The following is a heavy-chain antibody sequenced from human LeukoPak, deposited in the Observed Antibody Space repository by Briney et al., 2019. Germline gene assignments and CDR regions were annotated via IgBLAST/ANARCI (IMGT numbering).Heavy chain of an antibody. D-gene: IGHD3-9*01. V-gene: IGHV3-23*01. Sequence: GGSLRLSCAASGFIFSNYGMSWVRQAPGKGLEWVSTFSGRGGSTFYADSVKGRFTISRDNSKNTLYLQMNSLRAEDTAVYYCAKQGRDWLRDYYYYMDVWGKGTTVTISS. CDR2: FSGRGGST. CDR3: AKQGRDWLRDYYYYMDV. CDR1: GFIFSNYG. J-gene: IGHJ6*03.